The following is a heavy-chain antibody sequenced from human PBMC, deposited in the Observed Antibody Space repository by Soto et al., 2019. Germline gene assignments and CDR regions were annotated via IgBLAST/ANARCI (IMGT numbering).Heavy chain of an antibody. CDR3: AKDRGQYCSGGNCYSGEWFDP. CDR1: GGSISSGGYY. CDR2: ISYSGST. Sequence: QVQLQESGPGLVKPSQTLSLTCTVSGGSISSGGYYWNWIRQHPGEGLEWIGYISYSGSTYYNPSLKGRVTISVDTSKNQFSLKVTSVTAADTAVYYCAKDRGQYCSGGNCYSGEWFDPWGQGALVTVSS. J-gene: IGHJ5*02. D-gene: IGHD2-15*01. V-gene: IGHV4-31*03.